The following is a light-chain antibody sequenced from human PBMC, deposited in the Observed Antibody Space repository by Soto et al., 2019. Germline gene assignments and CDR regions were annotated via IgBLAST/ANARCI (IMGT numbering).Light chain of an antibody. V-gene: IGKV1-33*01. CDR3: QQSGT. CDR1: QDISNY. J-gene: IGKJ2*02. CDR2: DAS. Sequence: DIQMTQSPSSLSASVGDRVTITCQASQDISNYLNWYQQKPGKAPKLLIYDASNLETGVPSRFSGSGSGTDFTFTISSLPPEDIAKYYCQQSGTFGQGTKLEIK.